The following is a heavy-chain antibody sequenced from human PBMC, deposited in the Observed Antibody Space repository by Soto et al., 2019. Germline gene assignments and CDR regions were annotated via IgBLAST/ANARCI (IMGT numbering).Heavy chain of an antibody. CDR1: GFTFSTYA. Sequence: GGSLRLSCAASGFTFSTYAMSWVRQAPGKGLEWVSSLSGSGNKTYYADSAKGRFTISRDNSKDTLYLQMNSLGADDTAAYYCAKGLRLHFDFWGQGILVTVSS. CDR2: LSGSGNKT. J-gene: IGHJ4*02. CDR3: AKGLRLHFDF. D-gene: IGHD3-16*01. V-gene: IGHV3-23*01.